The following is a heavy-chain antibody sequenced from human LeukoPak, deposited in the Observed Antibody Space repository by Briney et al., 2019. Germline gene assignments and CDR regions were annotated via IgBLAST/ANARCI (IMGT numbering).Heavy chain of an antibody. CDR3: ARGGTVRNGMDV. D-gene: IGHD1-26*01. CDR2: IYYSGST. V-gene: IGHV4-59*01. CDR1: GGSISTYY. J-gene: IGHJ6*02. Sequence: SETLSLTCTVSGGSISTYYWSWIRQPPGKGLEWIGYIYYSGSTNYNPSLKSRVTISVDTSRNQFSLKLSSVTAADTAVYYCARGGTVRNGMDVWGQGTTVTVSS.